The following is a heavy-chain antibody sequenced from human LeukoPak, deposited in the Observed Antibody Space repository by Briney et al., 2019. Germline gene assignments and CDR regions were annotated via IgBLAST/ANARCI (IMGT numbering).Heavy chain of an antibody. V-gene: IGHV3-7*01. CDR3: ARGVGWFDP. J-gene: IGHJ5*02. CDR2: IKEDGSEK. CDR1: VFSLTSHL. D-gene: IGHD3-3*01. Sequence: GGALRLSRAGSVFSLTSHLMCWVRPAPAKGLEWVANIKEDGSEKYYVDSLKGRFTISRENAKNSLSLQMNSLRAEDTVVYYCARGVGWFDPWGQGTLVTVSS.